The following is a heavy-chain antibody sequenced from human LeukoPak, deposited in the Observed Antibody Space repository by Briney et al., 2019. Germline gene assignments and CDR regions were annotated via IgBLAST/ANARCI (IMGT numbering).Heavy chain of an antibody. D-gene: IGHD3-10*01. CDR1: GGSFSGYY. CDR3: ARGSRGLVRGVITNFYYYYGMDV. J-gene: IGHJ6*02. V-gene: IGHV4-34*01. Sequence: SETLSLTCAVYGGSFSGYYWSWIRQPPGKGLEWIGEINHSGSTNYNPSLKSRVTISVDTSKNQFSLKLSSVTAADTAVYYCARGSRGLVRGVITNFYYYYGMDVWGQGTTVTVSS. CDR2: INHSGST.